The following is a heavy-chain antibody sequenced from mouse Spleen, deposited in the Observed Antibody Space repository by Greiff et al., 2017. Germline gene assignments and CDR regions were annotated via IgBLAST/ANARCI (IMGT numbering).Heavy chain of an antibody. V-gene: IGHV14-1*01. D-gene: IGHD1-1*01. CDR2: IDPEDGDT. CDR1: GFNFKDYY. Sequence: VQLQQSGAELVRPGASVKLSCTASGFNFKDYYMHWVKQRPEQGLEWIGRIDPEDGDTEYAPKFQGKATMTADTSSNTAYLQLSSLTSEDTAVYYCTTPYGSSYWYFDVWGAGTTVTVSS. CDR3: TTPYGSSYWYFDV. J-gene: IGHJ1*01.